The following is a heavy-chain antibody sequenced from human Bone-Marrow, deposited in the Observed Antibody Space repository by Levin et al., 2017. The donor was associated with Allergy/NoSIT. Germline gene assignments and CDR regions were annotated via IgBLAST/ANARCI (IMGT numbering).Heavy chain of an antibody. CDR2: IYYSGSA. V-gene: IGHV4-31*03. Sequence: PSQTLSLTCTVSGGSISSGGYHWSWIRQHAGKGLEWIGYIYYSGSAYYNPSLKSRAMISLDTSKNQFSMKVTSATAADAAVYYWAREDGSTFGSWGQGTLVTVSS. J-gene: IGHJ1*01. D-gene: IGHD5-24*01. CDR3: AREDGSTFGS. CDR1: GGSISSGGYH.